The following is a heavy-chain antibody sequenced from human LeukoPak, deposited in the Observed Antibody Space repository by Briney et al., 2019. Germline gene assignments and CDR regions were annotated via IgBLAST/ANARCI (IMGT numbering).Heavy chain of an antibody. CDR1: GFTFTNYW. J-gene: IGHJ4*02. D-gene: IGHD6-6*01. V-gene: IGHV3-74*01. CDR3: VGTIASRGSEY. CDR2: LPPDELGI. Sequence: GGSLRLSCAASGFTFTNYWMHWVRQAPGMGLVWVSRLPPDELGIIYADSVKGRFTVSRDNAKNTVYLQMNNLRVDDTAMYYCVGTIASRGSEYGGQGALVTVSS.